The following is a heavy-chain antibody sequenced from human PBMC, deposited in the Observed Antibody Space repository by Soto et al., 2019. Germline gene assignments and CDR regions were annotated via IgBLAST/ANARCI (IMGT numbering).Heavy chain of an antibody. CDR2: VYYSGSP. CDR3: ARDIRHLGYCRGPSCYVAFDF. D-gene: IGHD2-15*01. J-gene: IGHJ3*01. CDR1: GGSMRTYY. V-gene: IGHV4-59*01. Sequence: QVKLQESGPGLVKPSETLSLRCTASGGSMRTYYWSWVRQPPGKGLEWIGNVYYSGSPTYSPSLRSRLTMSVDLSKNQFSLNLTSMTAADTAVYYCARDIRHLGYCRGPSCYVAFDFWGQGKMVPVSS.